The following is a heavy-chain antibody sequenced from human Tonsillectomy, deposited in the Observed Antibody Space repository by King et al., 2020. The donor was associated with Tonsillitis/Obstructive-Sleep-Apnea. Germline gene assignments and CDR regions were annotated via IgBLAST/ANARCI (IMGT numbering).Heavy chain of an antibody. D-gene: IGHD3-10*01. V-gene: IGHV3-30*01. CDR3: AGDGSGSYYSRRPYYFDY. Sequence: VQLVESGGGVVQPGRALRLSCAASGFTFSSYAMHWVRQAPGKGLEWVAVISYDGSNKYYADSVEGRFTISRDNSKNTLYLQMNSLRAEDTAVYYCAGDGSGSYYSRRPYYFDYWGQGTLVTVSS. CDR2: ISYDGSNK. CDR1: GFTFSSYA. J-gene: IGHJ4*02.